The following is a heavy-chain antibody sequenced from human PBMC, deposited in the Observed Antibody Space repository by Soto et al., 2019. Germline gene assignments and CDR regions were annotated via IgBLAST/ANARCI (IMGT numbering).Heavy chain of an antibody. J-gene: IGHJ2*01. CDR3: ARDLGGAPYVDL. V-gene: IGHV3-72*01. CDR2: IRKKINGYTT. D-gene: IGHD3-16*01. Sequence: GGSLRLSCAASGFIFSDQYMDWVRQAPGKGLEWVGRIRKKINGYTTEYAASAKSRFTISRDDSKNSLYLQMNSLKTEDTAVYYCARDLGGAPYVDLWGRGTLVTVSS. CDR1: GFIFSDQY.